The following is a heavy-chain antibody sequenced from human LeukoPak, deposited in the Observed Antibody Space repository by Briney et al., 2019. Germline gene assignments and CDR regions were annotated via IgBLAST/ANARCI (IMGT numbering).Heavy chain of an antibody. Sequence: PSETLSLTCTVSGGSISGYYWSWVRQPPGKGLEWIGFIHYSGSTNYNPSLKSRVTISVDTSQNQFSLRLPSVTAADTAVYYCARDRGSLGGFDYWGQGTLVTVSS. V-gene: IGHV4-59*01. CDR2: IHYSGST. J-gene: IGHJ4*02. CDR3: ARDRGSLGGFDY. CDR1: GGSISGYY. D-gene: IGHD3-16*01.